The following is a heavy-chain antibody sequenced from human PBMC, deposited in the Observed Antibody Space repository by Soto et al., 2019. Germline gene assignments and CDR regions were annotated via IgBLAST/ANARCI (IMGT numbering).Heavy chain of an antibody. CDR3: ARCKGLRLAANWFDP. CDR1: GGTFSSYA. CDR2: IIPIFGTA. D-gene: IGHD3-16*01. V-gene: IGHV1-69*12. J-gene: IGHJ5*02. Sequence: QVQLVQSGAEVKKPGSSVKVSCKASGGTFSSYAISWVRQAPGQGLEWMGGIIPIFGTANYAQKFQGRVTITAEESTSTAYMEMSSLRSEDTAVYYCARCKGLRLAANWFDPWGQGTLVTVSS.